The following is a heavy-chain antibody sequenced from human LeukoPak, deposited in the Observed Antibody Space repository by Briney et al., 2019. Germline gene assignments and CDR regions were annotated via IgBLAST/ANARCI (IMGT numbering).Heavy chain of an antibody. CDR3: ARKRYDDPYFFDY. CDR1: GGSVSSGSYY. D-gene: IGHD3-22*01. J-gene: IGHJ4*02. V-gene: IGHV4-61*01. Sequence: SETLSLTCTVSGGSVSSGSYYWSCIRQPPGKRLEWIGYIYYSASTNYNPSLKSRVSISVDTSKNQFSLNLNSVTAADTAVYYCARKRYDDPYFFDYWGQGTLVTVSS. CDR2: IYYSAST.